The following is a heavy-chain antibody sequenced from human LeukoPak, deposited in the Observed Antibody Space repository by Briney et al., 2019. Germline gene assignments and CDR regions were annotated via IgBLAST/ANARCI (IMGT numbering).Heavy chain of an antibody. D-gene: IGHD1-1*01. J-gene: IGHJ4*02. CDR1: RFSFSSSW. Sequence: GGSLRLSCAASRFSFSSSWMSWVRQAPGKGLQWVANIKQDGSKEYYVDSVRGRFTVSRDNSKNSLYLQMNSLRADDTAVYYCAREGPGTFDYWGQGTLVTVSS. V-gene: IGHV3-7*05. CDR2: IKQDGSKE. CDR3: AREGPGTFDY.